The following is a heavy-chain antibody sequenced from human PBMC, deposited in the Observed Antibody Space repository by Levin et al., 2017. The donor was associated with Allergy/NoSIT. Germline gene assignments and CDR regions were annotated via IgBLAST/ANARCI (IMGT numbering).Heavy chain of an antibody. D-gene: IGHD3-10*01. CDR1: GGSFSGYY. CDR2: INHSGST. V-gene: IGHV4-34*01. Sequence: SQTLSLTCAVYGGSFSGYYWSWIRQPPGKGLEWIGEINHSGSTNYNPSLTSRVTISVDTSKNQFSLKLSSVTAADTAVYYCARGRGYYYGSGSYYNVYNWFDPWGQGTLVTVSS. CDR3: ARGRGYYYGSGSYYNVYNWFDP. J-gene: IGHJ5*02.